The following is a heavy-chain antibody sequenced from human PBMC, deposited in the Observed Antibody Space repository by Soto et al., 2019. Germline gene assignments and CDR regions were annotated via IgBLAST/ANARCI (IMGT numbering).Heavy chain of an antibody. CDR3: ARSALGYSSCWYSGEYFDY. CDR2: ISVGSSAI. D-gene: IGHD6-13*01. V-gene: IGHV3-48*02. J-gene: IGHJ4*02. Sequence: PGGALGLSCTASGFTFSSYSMPWVRQAPVKGLGWVSDISVGSSAIHDADCVKGRFTISRVNAKNSVYLQMNILRDEDTAVYYWARSALGYSSCWYSGEYFDYWGQGTLVTAPS. CDR1: GFTFSSYS.